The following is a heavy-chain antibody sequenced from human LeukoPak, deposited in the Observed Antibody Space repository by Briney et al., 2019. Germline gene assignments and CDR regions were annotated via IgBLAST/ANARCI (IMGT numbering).Heavy chain of an antibody. CDR2: IIPIFVTA. V-gene: IGHV1-69*13. CDR3: ARDLAGHDAFDI. CDR1: GGTFSSYA. D-gene: IGHD6-13*01. Sequence: SVKVSCKASGGTFSSYAISWVRQAPGQGLEWMGGIIPIFVTANYAQKFQGRVTITADESTSTAYMELSSLRSEDTAVYYCARDLAGHDAFDIWGQGTMVTVSS. J-gene: IGHJ3*02.